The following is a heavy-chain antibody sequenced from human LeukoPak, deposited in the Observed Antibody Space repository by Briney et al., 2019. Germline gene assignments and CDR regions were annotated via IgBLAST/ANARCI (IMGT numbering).Heavy chain of an antibody. CDR2: INQSGST. CDR1: GSFFRGYS. CDR3: ARGLKWDFVEARLWNY. V-gene: IGHV4-34*01. J-gene: IGHJ4*02. D-gene: IGHD1-26*01. Sequence: WETLSLTFAVYGSFFRGYSWSWIRQSPGKGLEWIGEINQSGSTNDNPSLKSQVTVSADTSKTQFSLELSSVTAADTAVYYCARGLKWDFVEARLWNYWGQGTLVTVSS.